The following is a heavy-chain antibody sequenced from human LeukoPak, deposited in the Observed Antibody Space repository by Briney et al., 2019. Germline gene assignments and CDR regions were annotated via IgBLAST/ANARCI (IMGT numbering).Heavy chain of an antibody. Sequence: PSETLSLTCTVSGGSISSGDYYWGWVRQPPGKGLEWIGYIYYSGSTYYNPSLKSRVTISVDTSKNQFSLKLSSVTAADTAVYYCARAPLHYYDSSGYYFAGSETPYFDYWGQGTLVTVSS. CDR3: ARAPLHYYDSSGYYFAGSETPYFDY. CDR2: IYYSGST. CDR1: GGSISSGDYY. D-gene: IGHD3-22*01. J-gene: IGHJ4*02. V-gene: IGHV4-30-4*01.